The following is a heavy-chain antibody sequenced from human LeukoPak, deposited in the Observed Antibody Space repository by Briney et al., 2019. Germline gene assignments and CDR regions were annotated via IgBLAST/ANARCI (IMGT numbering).Heavy chain of an antibody. Sequence: ASETLSLTCTVSGGSISSSSYYWGWIRQPAGKGLEWIGRIYTSGSTNYNPSLKSRVTISVDTSKNQFSLKLSSVTAADTAVYYCARDAIGGLDYWGQGTLVTVSS. D-gene: IGHD3-3*01. CDR3: ARDAIGGLDY. CDR2: IYTSGST. V-gene: IGHV4-61*02. CDR1: GGSISSSSYY. J-gene: IGHJ4*02.